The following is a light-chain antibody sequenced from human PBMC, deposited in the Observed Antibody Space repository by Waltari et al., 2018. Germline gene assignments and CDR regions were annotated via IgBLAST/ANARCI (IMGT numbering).Light chain of an antibody. CDR3: CSYAGSHTFVV. V-gene: IGLV2-11*02. J-gene: IGLJ2*01. CDR1: TSDVGGYNY. CDR2: DVN. Sequence: QSALTQPRSVSGSPGQSVTMSCTGTTSDVGGYNYVSWYQQYAGKVPKLMIYDVNKRPSGVPDLFSGSKSGNTASLTISGLQAEDEADYYCCSYAGSHTFVVFGGGTKLTVL.